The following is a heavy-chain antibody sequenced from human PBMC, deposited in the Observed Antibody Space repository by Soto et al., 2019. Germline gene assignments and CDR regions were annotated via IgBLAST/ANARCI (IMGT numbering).Heavy chain of an antibody. D-gene: IGHD2-15*01. CDR2: IYASGST. V-gene: IGHV4-4*07. Sequence: SETLSLTCSVSGGSMTTYHWSWIRQLAGKGLEWIGRIYASGSTSYNPSLKSRVTMSIDTSKNQFSLKLRSMTAADTAMYYCARALGDGSGYTYHWGQGTLVTAPQ. CDR1: GGSMTTYH. J-gene: IGHJ4*02. CDR3: ARALGDGSGYTYH.